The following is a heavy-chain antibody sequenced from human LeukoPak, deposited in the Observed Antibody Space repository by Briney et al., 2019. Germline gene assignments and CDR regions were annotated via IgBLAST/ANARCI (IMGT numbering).Heavy chain of an antibody. V-gene: IGHV5-51*01. J-gene: IGHJ5*02. CDR2: IYPGDSDT. CDR1: GYSFTSYW. D-gene: IGHD2-2*01. Sequence: GESLRISCKGSGYSFTSYWIGWVRQMPGKGLEGMGIIYPGDSDTRYSPSFQGQVTISADKSISTAYLQWSSLKASDTAMYYCARRGYCSSTSCYDWFDPWGQGTLVTVSS. CDR3: ARRGYCSSTSCYDWFDP.